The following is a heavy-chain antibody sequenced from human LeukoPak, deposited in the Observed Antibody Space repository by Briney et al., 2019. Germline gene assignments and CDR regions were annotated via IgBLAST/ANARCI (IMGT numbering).Heavy chain of an antibody. CDR3: ARGTGSLSGGMGV. CDR1: GASMSSGGCY. J-gene: IGHJ6*03. V-gene: IGHV4-31*03. CDR2: VYSSGST. D-gene: IGHD7-27*01. Sequence: SETLSLTCTVSGASMSSGGCYWTWLRQGPGMGLEWIGSVYSSGSTYYNPSLKSRVAISVATSENQSPLKVSSVTAADTAEYYCARGTGSLSGGMGVWGKGTTVTGSS.